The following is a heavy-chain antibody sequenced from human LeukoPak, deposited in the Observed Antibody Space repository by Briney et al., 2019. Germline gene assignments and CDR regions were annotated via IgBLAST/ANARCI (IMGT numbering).Heavy chain of an antibody. D-gene: IGHD6-19*01. V-gene: IGHV4-4*07. CDR3: ARVWYNSGWETIDY. Sequence: SETLSLTCTVSGGSISNYYWNWIRQPAGKGLERIGLIYTSGSTKYSPSFKSRVTMSVDTSKNQFSLYLNSVTAADTAVYYCARVWYNSGWETIDYWGQGTLVTVSS. J-gene: IGHJ4*02. CDR2: IYTSGST. CDR1: GGSISNYY.